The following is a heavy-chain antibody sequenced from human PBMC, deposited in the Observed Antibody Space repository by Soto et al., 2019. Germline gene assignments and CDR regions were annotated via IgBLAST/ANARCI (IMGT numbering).Heavy chain of an antibody. V-gene: IGHV4-31*03. D-gene: IGHD1-26*01. CDR3: ASSGSYYNYYGMDV. CDR1: GGSISSGGYY. J-gene: IGHJ6*02. Sequence: PSETLSLTCTVSGGSISSGGYYWSWIRQHPGTGLEWIGHISYSGSTYYNTSLKSRVTISVDTSRNQFSLIVNSVTAADTAVYYCASSGSYYNYYGMDVWGQGATVTVSS. CDR2: ISYSGST.